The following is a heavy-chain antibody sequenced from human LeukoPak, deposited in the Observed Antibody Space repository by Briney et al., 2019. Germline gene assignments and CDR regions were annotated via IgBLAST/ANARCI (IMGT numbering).Heavy chain of an antibody. CDR3: ARGYCSGGSCYPGYFDY. D-gene: IGHD2-15*01. CDR2: IWYDGSNK. V-gene: IGHV3-33*01. CDR1: GFTFSTYG. Sequence: GRSLRLSCAASGFTFSTYGMHWFRQVPGKGLEWVALIWYDGSNKYYADSVKGRFIISRDNSKDTLYLQMNSLRAEDTAVYYCARGYCSGGSCYPGYFDYWGQGTLVIVSA. J-gene: IGHJ4*02.